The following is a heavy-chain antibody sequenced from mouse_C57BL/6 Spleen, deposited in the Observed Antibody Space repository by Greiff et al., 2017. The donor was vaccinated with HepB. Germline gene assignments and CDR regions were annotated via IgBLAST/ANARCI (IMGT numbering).Heavy chain of an antibody. Sequence: VQLQQSGAELVKPGASVKLSCKASGYTFTSYWMHWVKQRPGQGLEWIGMIHPNSGSTNYNEKFKSKVTLTVDKSSSTAYMQLSSLTSEDSAVYYCAGFITTVEGNYWGQGTTLTVSS. D-gene: IGHD1-1*01. V-gene: IGHV1-64*01. CDR3: AGFITTVEGNY. CDR1: GYTFTSYW. J-gene: IGHJ2*01. CDR2: IHPNSGST.